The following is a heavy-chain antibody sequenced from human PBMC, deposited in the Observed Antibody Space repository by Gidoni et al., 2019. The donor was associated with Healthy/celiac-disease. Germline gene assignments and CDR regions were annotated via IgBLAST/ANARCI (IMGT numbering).Heavy chain of an antibody. Sequence: EVQLLESGGGLVQPGGSLRLSCAASGFTFRSYAMSGVRQAPGKGLEWVSAISGSGGSTYYADSVKCRFTISRDNSKNTLYLQMNSLRAEYTAVYYCAKMSTVTTSGYYGMDVWGQGTTVTVSS. CDR1: GFTFRSYA. J-gene: IGHJ6*02. D-gene: IGHD4-4*01. CDR2: ISGSGGST. CDR3: AKMSTVTTSGYYGMDV. V-gene: IGHV3-23*01.